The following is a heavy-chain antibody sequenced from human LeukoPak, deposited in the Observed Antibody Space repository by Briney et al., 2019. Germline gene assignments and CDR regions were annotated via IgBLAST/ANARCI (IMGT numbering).Heavy chain of an antibody. D-gene: IGHD3-10*01. Sequence: ASVKVSCKASGYTFTSYYMHWVRQAPGQGLEWMGIINPSGGSTSYAQKFQGRVTMTRDTSTSTVYMELSSLRSEDTAVYYCARGRRLFPXGPPFGYWGQGTLVTVSS. J-gene: IGHJ4*02. CDR1: GYTFTSYY. CDR2: INPSGGST. CDR3: ARGRRLFPXGPPFGY. V-gene: IGHV1-46*01.